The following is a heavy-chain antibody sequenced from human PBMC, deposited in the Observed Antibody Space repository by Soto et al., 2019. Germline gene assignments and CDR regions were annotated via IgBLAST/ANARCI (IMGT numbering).Heavy chain of an antibody. CDR1: GFNLGSYW. Sequence: GGSLRLSCAASGFNLGSYWMHWVRQAPGKGLVWVSRINDYGTTINYAESVEGRFTISRDDAKSEVYLQMNILRAEDTAVYYCARGGLEPFDYWGQGALVTVSS. J-gene: IGHJ4*02. CDR2: INDYGTTI. CDR3: ARGGLEPFDY. D-gene: IGHD1-1*01. V-gene: IGHV3-74*01.